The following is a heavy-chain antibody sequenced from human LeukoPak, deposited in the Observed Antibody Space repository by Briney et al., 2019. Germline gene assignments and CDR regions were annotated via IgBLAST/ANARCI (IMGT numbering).Heavy chain of an antibody. D-gene: IGHD6-6*01. J-gene: IGHJ5*02. CDR3: ARDMYSSSFNWFDP. Sequence: GGSLRLSCAASGFTFSSYSMNWVRQAPGKGLEWVSSISSSSSYIYYADSLKGRFTISRDNAKNSLYLQMNSLRAEDTAVYYCARDMYSSSFNWFDPWGQGTLVTVSS. CDR1: GFTFSSYS. V-gene: IGHV3-21*01. CDR2: ISSSSSYI.